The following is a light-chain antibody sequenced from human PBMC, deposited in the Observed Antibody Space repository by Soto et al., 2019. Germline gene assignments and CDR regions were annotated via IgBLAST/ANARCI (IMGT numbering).Light chain of an antibody. J-gene: IGKJ4*02. CDR3: MQALQTPLT. Sequence: EIVMTQSPLSLPVTPGEPASISCRSSQSLLHSNGYNYLDWYLQKPGQSPQLLIYLGSNRASGVPDRFSGSGSGTDCTLKISRVEAEDVGVYYCMQALQTPLTFGGGTKVEIK. V-gene: IGKV2-28*01. CDR2: LGS. CDR1: QSLLHSNGYNY.